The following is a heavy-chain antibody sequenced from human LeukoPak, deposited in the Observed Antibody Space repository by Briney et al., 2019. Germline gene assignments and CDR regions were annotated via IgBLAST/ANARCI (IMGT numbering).Heavy chain of an antibody. CDR3: AKSNGYGLVDI. J-gene: IGHJ3*02. D-gene: IGHD3-10*01. V-gene: IGHV4-4*07. CDR1: GGSTSSYY. Sequence: SETLSLTCSVSGGSTSSYYWSWIRQPAGKGLEWIGRMYTSGSTNYNPSLKSRVTMSVDTSRNQFSLKLTSVTAADTAVYYCAKSNGYGLVDIWGQGTMVTVSS. CDR2: MYTSGST.